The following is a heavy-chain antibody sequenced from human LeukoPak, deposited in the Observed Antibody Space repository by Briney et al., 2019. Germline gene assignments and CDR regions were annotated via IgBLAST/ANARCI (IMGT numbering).Heavy chain of an antibody. Sequence: GGSLRLSCAASGFTFSSYGMSWVRQAPGKGLEWVSAISGSGGSTYYADSVKGRFTISRDNSKNTLYLQMNSLRAEDTAVYYCAKDRGPGQVRGGIIVGVRHDAFDYWGQGTLVTVSS. CDR1: GFTFSSYG. D-gene: IGHD3-10*01. J-gene: IGHJ4*02. CDR3: AKDRGPGQVRGGIIVGVRHDAFDY. CDR2: ISGSGGST. V-gene: IGHV3-23*01.